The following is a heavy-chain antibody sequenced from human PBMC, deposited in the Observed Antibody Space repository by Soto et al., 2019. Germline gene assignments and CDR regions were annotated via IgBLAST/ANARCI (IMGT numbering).Heavy chain of an antibody. CDR3: ARDGYTYGSGAMEV. V-gene: IGHV3-74*01. CDR1: GFTFRSYW. Sequence: EVQLVESGGGLVQPGGSLRLSCAASGFTFRSYWMHWVRQAPGKGLVWVSRINSDESSTNYADSVKGRFTISRDNAKNTLYLQMNSLRAEDTAVYYCARDGYTYGSGAMEVWGQGTTVTVSS. J-gene: IGHJ6*02. D-gene: IGHD5-18*01. CDR2: INSDESST.